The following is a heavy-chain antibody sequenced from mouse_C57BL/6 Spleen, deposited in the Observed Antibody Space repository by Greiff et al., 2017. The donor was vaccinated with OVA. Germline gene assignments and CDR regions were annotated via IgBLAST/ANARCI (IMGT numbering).Heavy chain of an antibody. CDR3: ARPGSSPYAMDY. D-gene: IGHD1-1*01. CDR2: INPSSGYT. V-gene: IGHV1-4*01. CDR1: GYTFTSYT. Sequence: VQLQQSGAELARPGASVKMSCKASGYTFTSYTMHWVKQRPGQGLEWIGYINPSSGYTKYNQKFKDKATLTADKSSSTAYMQLSSLTSEDSAVYYCARPGSSPYAMDYWGQGTSVTVSS. J-gene: IGHJ4*01.